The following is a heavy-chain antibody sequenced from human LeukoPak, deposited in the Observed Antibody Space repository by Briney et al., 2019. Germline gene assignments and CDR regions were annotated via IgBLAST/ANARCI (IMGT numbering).Heavy chain of an antibody. V-gene: IGHV3-53*01. D-gene: IGHD1-26*01. J-gene: IGHJ4*02. CDR3: ASGSRGYFDY. CDR2: IYSGGST. Sequence: GGSLRLSCAASGFTASSNYMSWVRQAPGRGLEWVSVIYSGGSTCYADSVKGRFTISRDNSKNTLYLQMNSLRAEDTAVYYCASGSRGYFDYWGQGTLVTVSS. CDR1: GFTASSNY.